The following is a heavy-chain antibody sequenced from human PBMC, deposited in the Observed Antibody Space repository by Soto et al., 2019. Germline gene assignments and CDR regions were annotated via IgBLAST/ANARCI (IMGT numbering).Heavy chain of an antibody. CDR2: ISYDGSNK. V-gene: IGHV3-30-3*01. J-gene: IGHJ4*02. D-gene: IGHD2-15*01. CDR1: GFTFSSYA. Sequence: GGSLRLSCAASGFTFSSYAMHWVRQAPGKGLEWVAVISYDGSNKYYADSVKGRFTISRDNSKNTLYLQMNSLRAEDTAVYYCARDHRIDFDYWGQGTLVTVSS. CDR3: ARDHRIDFDY.